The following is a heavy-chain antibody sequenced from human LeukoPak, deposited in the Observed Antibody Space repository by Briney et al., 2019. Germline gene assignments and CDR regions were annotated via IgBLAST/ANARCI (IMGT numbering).Heavy chain of an antibody. J-gene: IGHJ4*02. CDR1: GFTFSSYS. V-gene: IGHV3-21*01. Sequence: GGSLRLSCAASGFTFSSYSLTWVRQAPGKGLEWVSSISSSSSYIYYADSVRGRFTISRDNARNSLSLQMNSLRAEDTAVYYCARDVKGRWELLGSHDYWGQGTLATVSS. D-gene: IGHD1-26*01. CDR3: ARDVKGRWELLGSHDY. CDR2: ISSSSSYI.